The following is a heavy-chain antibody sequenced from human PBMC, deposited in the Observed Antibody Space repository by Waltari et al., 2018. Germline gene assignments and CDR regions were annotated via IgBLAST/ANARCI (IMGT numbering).Heavy chain of an antibody. V-gene: IGHV4-34*01. Sequence: QVQLQQWGAGLLKPSETLSFNCAVYGGSFRGYYWPWSRQPPGKGLEWIGKIDNYGKSNYNPSLKSRVTISKAESKNQFSLKLTSVTAADTAVYFCARRGGGPYPFYFDYWGQGTLVTVSS. CDR3: ARRGGGPYPFYFDY. CDR2: IDNYGKS. CDR1: GGSFRGYY. D-gene: IGHD2-15*01. J-gene: IGHJ4*02.